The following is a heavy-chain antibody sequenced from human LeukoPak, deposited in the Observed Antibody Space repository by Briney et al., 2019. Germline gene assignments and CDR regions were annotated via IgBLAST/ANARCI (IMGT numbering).Heavy chain of an antibody. CDR2: IRQDGSEK. CDR3: ARWGYTNGWYYFEN. Sequence: GGSLRLSCAAPGFSFSSYWMSWVRQAPGKGLQWVANIRQDGSEKHFADSVKGRFTISRDNAKNSLYLQMNSLRAEDTAVYYCARWGYTNGWYYFENWGQGTLVTVSS. V-gene: IGHV3-7*01. CDR1: GFSFSSYW. D-gene: IGHD6-19*01. J-gene: IGHJ4*02.